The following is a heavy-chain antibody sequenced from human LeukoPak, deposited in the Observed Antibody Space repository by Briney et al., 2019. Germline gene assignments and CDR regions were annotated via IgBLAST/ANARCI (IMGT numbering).Heavy chain of an antibody. V-gene: IGHV3-7*01. CDR2: IKQDGSEK. CDR1: GFTFSSYW. D-gene: IGHD1-1*01. CDR3: ARAIGGNDAKGHAFDI. J-gene: IGHJ3*02. Sequence: PGGSLRLSCAASGFTFSSYWMSWVRQAPGKGLEWVANIKQDGSEKYYVDSVKGRFTISRDNAKNSLYLQMNSLRAEDTAVYYCARAIGGNDAKGHAFDIWGQGTMVTVSS.